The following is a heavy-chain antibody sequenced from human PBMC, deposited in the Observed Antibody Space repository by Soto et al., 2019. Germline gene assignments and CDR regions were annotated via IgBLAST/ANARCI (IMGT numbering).Heavy chain of an antibody. J-gene: IGHJ4*02. V-gene: IGHV3-21*01. Sequence: GGSLRLSCAASGFTFSSYSMNWVRQAPGKGLEWVSSISSSSSYIYYADSVKGRFTISRDNAKNSLYLQMNSLRAEDTAVYYCARDSNDIFPHFDYWGQGTLVTVSS. D-gene: IGHD3-9*01. CDR2: ISSSSSYI. CDR1: GFTFSSYS. CDR3: ARDSNDIFPHFDY.